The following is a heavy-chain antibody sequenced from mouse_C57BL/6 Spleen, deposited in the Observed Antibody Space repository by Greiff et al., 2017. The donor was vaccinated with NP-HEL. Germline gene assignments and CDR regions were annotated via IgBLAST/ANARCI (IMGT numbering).Heavy chain of an antibody. CDR2: IDPSDSYT. Sequence: QVQLQQPGAELVKPGASVKLSCKASGYTFTSYWMQWVKQRPGQGLEWIGEIDPSDSYTNYNQKFKGKATLTVDTSSSTAYMQLSSLTSEDSAVYYCARSGGDGYYWFAYWGQGTLVTVSA. CDR1: GYTFTSYW. V-gene: IGHV1-50*01. D-gene: IGHD2-3*01. J-gene: IGHJ3*01. CDR3: ARSGGDGYYWFAY.